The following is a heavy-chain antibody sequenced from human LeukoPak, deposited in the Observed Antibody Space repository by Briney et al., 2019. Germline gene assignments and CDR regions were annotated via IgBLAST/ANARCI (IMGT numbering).Heavy chain of an antibody. CDR2: IAADKGGS. J-gene: IGHJ2*01. V-gene: IGHV1-18*01. Sequence: ASVRVTCEASGFTLSNYGISWVRQAPGQGLEWMGWIAADKGGSSYTQKFQGRVTMTTDTSTSTVYMDLRSLRTDDTAVYYCARASSPYNWYFNVWGRGTLVTVSS. CDR1: GFTLSNYG. CDR3: ARASSPYNWYFNV. D-gene: IGHD4-11*01.